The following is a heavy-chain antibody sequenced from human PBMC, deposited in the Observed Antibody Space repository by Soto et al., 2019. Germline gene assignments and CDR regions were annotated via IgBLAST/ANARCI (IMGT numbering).Heavy chain of an antibody. Sequence: QVPLVQSGAEVKEPGASVTVSCRASGDRFTDYYMHWVRQAPGQGLEWMGWINTNSGVTKYAQKFQGWVTMTRDTSIRTVYMQLSRLGFDDTAIYYCARESGGATATLDYYYFYMDVWGTGTTVTVSS. D-gene: IGHD5-12*01. CDR3: ARESGGATATLDYYYFYMDV. CDR2: INTNSGVT. V-gene: IGHV1-2*04. J-gene: IGHJ6*03. CDR1: GDRFTDYY.